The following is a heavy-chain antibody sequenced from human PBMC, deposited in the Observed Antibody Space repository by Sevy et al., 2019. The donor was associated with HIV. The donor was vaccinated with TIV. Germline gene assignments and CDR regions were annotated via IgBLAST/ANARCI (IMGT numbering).Heavy chain of an antibody. CDR3: AGGSGDCSCTSCYEGVFDY. CDR1: GGSISSGNYY. D-gene: IGHD2-2*01. V-gene: IGHV4-61*02. CDR2: IYTSGST. J-gene: IGHJ4*02. Sequence: SETLSLTCTVSGGSISSGNYYWSWIRQPAGKGLEWIGRIYTSGSTNYYPSLKSRVTISVDTSKNQFSLKLSSVTAADTAVYYCAGGSGDCSCTSCYEGVFDYWGQGTLVTVSS.